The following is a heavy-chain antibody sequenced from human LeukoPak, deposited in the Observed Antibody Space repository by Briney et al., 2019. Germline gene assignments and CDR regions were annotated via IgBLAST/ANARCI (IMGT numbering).Heavy chain of an antibody. V-gene: IGHV3-21*01. Sequence: NPGGSLRLSCAASGFTFSSYSMNWVRQAPGKGLEWVSSISSSSSYIYYADSVKGRFTISRDNAKNSLYLQMNSLRAEDTAVYYCARGATMVRGVTPNWFDPWGQGTLVTVSS. D-gene: IGHD3-10*01. CDR2: ISSSSSYI. CDR1: GFTFSSYS. CDR3: ARGATMVRGVTPNWFDP. J-gene: IGHJ5*02.